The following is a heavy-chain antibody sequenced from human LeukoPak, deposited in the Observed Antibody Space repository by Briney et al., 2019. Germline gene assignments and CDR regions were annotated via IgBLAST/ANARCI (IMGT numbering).Heavy chain of an antibody. CDR1: GFTFSSYA. J-gene: IGHJ6*02. CDR3: AKGGATNYYYYSMDV. D-gene: IGHD1-26*01. V-gene: IGHV3-23*01. Sequence: GASLRLSCAASGFTFSSYAMSWVRQAPGKGLEWVSAISGSGGSTYYADSVKGRFTISRDNSKNTLYLQMNSLRAEDTAVYYCAKGGATNYYYYSMDVWGQGTTVTVSS. CDR2: ISGSGGST.